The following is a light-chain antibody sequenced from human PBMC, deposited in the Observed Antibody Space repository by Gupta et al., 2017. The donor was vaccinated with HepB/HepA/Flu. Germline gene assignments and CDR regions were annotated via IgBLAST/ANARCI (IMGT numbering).Light chain of an antibody. Sequence: QSVLTQPPSASGTPGQTVTISCSGSNSNVGSHAVNWYQQVPGKDTKLLIDNNNERPSGVPDRFSESKAGTYASLVIRDLRSEDEADDYCATWDYSVNGRVFGGGTKLTVL. CDR2: NNN. V-gene: IGLV1-44*01. J-gene: IGLJ3*02. CDR3: ATWDYSVNGRV. CDR1: NSNVGSHA.